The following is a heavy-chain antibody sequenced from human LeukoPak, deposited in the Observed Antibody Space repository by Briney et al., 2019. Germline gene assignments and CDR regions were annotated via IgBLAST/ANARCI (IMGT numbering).Heavy chain of an antibody. CDR1: GFTFSTYS. D-gene: IGHD1-1*01. CDR3: ARDTNWAFDF. V-gene: IGHV3-48*02. Sequence: GGSLRLSCAASGFTFSTYSMNWVRQAPGKGLEWVSYITGSSSLIWYADSVKGRFTISRDDAKNSLYLQMDGLKDEDTAVYYCARDTNWAFDFWGQGTLVTVSS. J-gene: IGHJ4*02. CDR2: ITGSSSLI.